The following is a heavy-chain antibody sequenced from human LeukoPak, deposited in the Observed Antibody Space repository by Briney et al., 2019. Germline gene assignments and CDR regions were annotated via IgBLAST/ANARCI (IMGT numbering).Heavy chain of an antibody. Sequence: PGGSLRLSCEASGFTFSQYAMTWVRQAPGKGLEWVSVISRSGGGTYYADSVRGRFTISRDNSKNTLYLQLNSLKADDTAVYYCVKFVGAQAYWGQGTLLTVSS. CDR2: ISRSGGGT. CDR3: VKFVGAQAY. J-gene: IGHJ4*02. D-gene: IGHD1-26*01. V-gene: IGHV3-23*01. CDR1: GFTFSQYA.